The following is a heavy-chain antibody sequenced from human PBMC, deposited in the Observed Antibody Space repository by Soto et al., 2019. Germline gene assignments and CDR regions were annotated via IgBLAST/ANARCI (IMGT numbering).Heavy chain of an antibody. CDR3: AKLPQIYYDLWRGDVAAFDY. CDR2: ISGSGGST. V-gene: IGHV3-23*01. Sequence: GGSLRLSCAASGFTFSSYAMSWVRQAPGKGLEWVSAISGSGGSTYYADYVKGRFTISRDNSKNTLYLQMNRLRAEDTAVYYCAKLPQIYYDLWRGDVAAFDYWGQGTLVTVSS. CDR1: GFTFSSYA. J-gene: IGHJ4*02. D-gene: IGHD3-3*01.